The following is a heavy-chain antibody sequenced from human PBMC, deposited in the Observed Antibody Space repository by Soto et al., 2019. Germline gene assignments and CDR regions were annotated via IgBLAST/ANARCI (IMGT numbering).Heavy chain of an antibody. Sequence: QVQLVQSGAEVKKPGASVKVSCKAIGYSFTSHYMHCVRQAPGQGLEWMGTIYPGGVNVAYAQKFEGRVTMTKDTSTGTVYLELNSLTSEATAVDYCARAQSWRDLVWWFDPWGQGTLVTVSS. CDR2: IYPGGVNV. D-gene: IGHD3-16*01. CDR3: ARAQSWRDLVWWFDP. J-gene: IGHJ5*02. CDR1: GYSFTSHY. V-gene: IGHV1-46*03.